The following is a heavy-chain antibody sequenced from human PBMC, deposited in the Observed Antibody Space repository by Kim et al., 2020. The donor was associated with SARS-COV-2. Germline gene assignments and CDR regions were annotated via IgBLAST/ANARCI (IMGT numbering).Heavy chain of an antibody. CDR3: ARVKAVAGTWEFDY. CDR1: GYTFTGYY. CDR2: INPNSGGT. J-gene: IGHJ4*02. V-gene: IGHV1-2*02. Sequence: ASVKVSCKASGYTFTGYYMHWVRQAPGQGLEWMGWINPNSGGTNYAQKFQGRVTMTRDTSISTAYMELSRLRSDDTAVYYCARVKAVAGTWEFDYWGQGTLVTVSS. D-gene: IGHD6-19*01.